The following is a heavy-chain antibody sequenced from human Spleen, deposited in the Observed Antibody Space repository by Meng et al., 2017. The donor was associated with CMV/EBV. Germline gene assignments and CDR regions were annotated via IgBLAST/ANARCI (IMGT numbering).Heavy chain of an antibody. CDR3: AGDGSLQIVLVPAADEAAWFDP. J-gene: IGHJ5*02. V-gene: IGHV1-46*01. D-gene: IGHD2-2*01. Sequence: YYIHWVRQAPGQGPEWMGIINPSGGSTRYAQKFQDRLTFTRDTCTSTFYMELSSLRSEDTAVYYCAGDGSLQIVLVPAADEAAWFDPWGQGTLVTVSS. CDR1: YY. CDR2: INPSGGST.